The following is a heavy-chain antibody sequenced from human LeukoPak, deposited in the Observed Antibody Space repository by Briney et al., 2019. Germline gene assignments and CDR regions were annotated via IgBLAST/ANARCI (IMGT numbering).Heavy chain of an antibody. J-gene: IGHJ4*02. D-gene: IGHD2-2*01. CDR2: IYHSGST. Sequence: SETLSLTCAVSGYSISSGYYWGWIRQPPGKGLVWIGSIYHSGSTYYNPSVKSRVTISVDTSKNLFSLKLSSVTAADTAVYYCARFVSGVVVVPAAAGYYYFDYWGQGTLVTVSS. V-gene: IGHV4-38-2*01. CDR1: GYSISSGYY. CDR3: ARFVSGVVVVPAAAGYYYFDY.